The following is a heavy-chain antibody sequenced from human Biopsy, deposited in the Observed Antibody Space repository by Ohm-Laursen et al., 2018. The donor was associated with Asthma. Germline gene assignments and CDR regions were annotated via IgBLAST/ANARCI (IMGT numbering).Heavy chain of an antibody. CDR2: IYSGDNT. V-gene: IGHV3-53*01. J-gene: IGHJ4*02. Sequence: SLRLSCAASGFSVSTKYMSWVRQAPGKGLEWVSLIYSGDNTYYADSVKGRFTIPRDFSKNTLHLQMHSLRVEDTAVYYCARGDSSGWSHYYFDYWGQGTLVTVSS. D-gene: IGHD6-19*01. CDR3: ARGDSSGWSHYYFDY. CDR1: GFSVSTKY.